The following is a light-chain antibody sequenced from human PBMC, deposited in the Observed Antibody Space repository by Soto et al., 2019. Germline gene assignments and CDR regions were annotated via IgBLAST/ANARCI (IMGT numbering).Light chain of an antibody. Sequence: EIVLTQSPATLSLSPGDRATLSCRASQSVRSDYFAWYQQKPGQAPRVIIFGVSTRATAIPDRFSGSGSGTDFTLTISRLEPEDFVLYYCQQYGNSPLTFGGGTKVDIK. J-gene: IGKJ4*01. V-gene: IGKV3-20*01. CDR3: QQYGNSPLT. CDR1: QSVRSDY. CDR2: GVS.